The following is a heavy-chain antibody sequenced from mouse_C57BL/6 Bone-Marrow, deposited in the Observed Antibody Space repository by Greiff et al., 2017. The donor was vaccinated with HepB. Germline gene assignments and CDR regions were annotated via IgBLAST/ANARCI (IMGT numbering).Heavy chain of an antibody. V-gene: IGHV1-50*01. J-gene: IGHJ2*01. CDR2: IDPSDSYT. D-gene: IGHD2-4*01. CDR1: GYTFTSYW. CDR3: AREDDYDPFDY. Sequence: QVQLQQPGAELVKPGASVKLSCKASGYTFTSYWMQWVKQRPGQGLEWIGEIDPSDSYTNYNQKFKGKATLTVDTSSSTAYMQLSSLTSEDSAVYYWAREDDYDPFDYWGQGTTLTVSS.